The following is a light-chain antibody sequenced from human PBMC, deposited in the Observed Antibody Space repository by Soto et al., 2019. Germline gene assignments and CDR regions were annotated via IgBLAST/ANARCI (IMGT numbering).Light chain of an antibody. J-gene: IGKJ1*01. CDR2: GAS. CDR1: QSVSSN. Sequence: EIVMTQSPATLSVSPGERATLSCRASQSVSSNLAWYQQKPGQAPRLLIYGASTRATGIPGRFSSSGSGTEFTLTISSLQSEDFAVYYCQQYNNWGTFGQGTKVEIK. CDR3: QQYNNWGT. V-gene: IGKV3-15*01.